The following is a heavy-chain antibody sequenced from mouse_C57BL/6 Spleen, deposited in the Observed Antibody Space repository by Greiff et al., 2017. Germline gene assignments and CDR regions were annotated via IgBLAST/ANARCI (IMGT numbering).Heavy chain of an antibody. D-gene: IGHD2-4*01. Sequence: VQLQQSGPELVKPGASVKISCKASGYSFTGYYMNWVKQSPAKSLEWIGEINPSTGGTTYNQKFKAKATLTVDKSSSTAYMQLKSLTYEDSAVYYCTMYYDSFTCFACWGQGTLVTVSA. CDR2: INPSTGGT. CDR1: GYSFTGYY. V-gene: IGHV1-42*01. CDR3: TMYYDSFTCFAC. J-gene: IGHJ3*01.